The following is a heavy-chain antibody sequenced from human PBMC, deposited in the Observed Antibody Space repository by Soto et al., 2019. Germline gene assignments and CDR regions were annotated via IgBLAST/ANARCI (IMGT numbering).Heavy chain of an antibody. CDR1: GGSISSYY. Sequence: SETLSLTCTVSGGSISSYYWSWIRQPPGKGLEWIGYIYYSGSTNYNPSLKSRVTISVDTSKNQFSLKLSSVTAADTAVYYCARVSSWSVPYNWFDPWGQGTLVTVSP. J-gene: IGHJ5*02. CDR2: IYYSGST. V-gene: IGHV4-59*01. D-gene: IGHD6-13*01. CDR3: ARVSSWSVPYNWFDP.